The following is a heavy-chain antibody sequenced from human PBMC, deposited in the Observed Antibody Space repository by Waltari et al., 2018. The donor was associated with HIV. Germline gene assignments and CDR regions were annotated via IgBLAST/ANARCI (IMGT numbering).Heavy chain of an antibody. J-gene: IGHJ6*02. Sequence: QVTLRESGPALVKPTQTLTLTCTFSGFSLSTSGMCVSWIRQPPGKALEWLARIDWDDDKYYSTSLKTRLTISKDTSKNQVVLTMTNMDPVDTATYYCARIPLVVVAATPGYYYYGMDVWGQGTTVTVSS. D-gene: IGHD2-15*01. V-gene: IGHV2-70*15. CDR1: GFSLSTSGMC. CDR2: IDWDDDK. CDR3: ARIPLVVVAATPGYYYYGMDV.